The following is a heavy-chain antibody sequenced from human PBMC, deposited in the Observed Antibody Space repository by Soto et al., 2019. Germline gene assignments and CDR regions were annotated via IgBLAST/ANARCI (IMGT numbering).Heavy chain of an antibody. J-gene: IGHJ4*02. CDR1: GGSISSGVYY. V-gene: IGHV4-31*03. CDR2: IYYSGIT. CDR3: ARGGLQTWIQLWLPDY. Sequence: SETLSLTCTVSGGSISSGVYYWSWIRHHPGKGLEWIGYIYYSGITYYNPSLKSRVTISVDTSKNQFSLKLSSVTAADTAVYYCARGGLQTWIQLWLPDYWGQGTLVTVSS. D-gene: IGHD5-18*01.